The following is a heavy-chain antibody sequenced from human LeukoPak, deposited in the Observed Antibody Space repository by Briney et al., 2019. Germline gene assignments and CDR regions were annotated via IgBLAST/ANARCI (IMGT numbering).Heavy chain of an antibody. CDR2: IYYSGST. Sequence: SETLTLTCTVFYGSFSGYYWSWIRQPPGKGLEWIGYIYYSGSTNYNPSLKSRVTISVDTSKNQFSLKLSSVTAADTAVYYCARDSPFQHWGQGTLVTVSS. CDR3: ARDSPFQH. CDR1: YGSFSGYY. V-gene: IGHV4-59*01. J-gene: IGHJ1*01.